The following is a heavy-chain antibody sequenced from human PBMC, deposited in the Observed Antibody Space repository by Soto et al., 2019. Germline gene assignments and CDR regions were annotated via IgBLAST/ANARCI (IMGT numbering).Heavy chain of an antibody. CDR1: GFSFTNFA. V-gene: IGHV3-23*01. Sequence: GGSLRLSCAASGFSFTNFAMSWVRQAPGKGLEWVAGIGASGDITWYADSVKGRLSISRDNSRNTLYLQLNSLRFEDTAVYYCAKDDFTDRGDDYFDYWGPGTLVTVSS. D-gene: IGHD2-21*02. J-gene: IGHJ4*02. CDR2: IGASGDIT. CDR3: AKDDFTDRGDDYFDY.